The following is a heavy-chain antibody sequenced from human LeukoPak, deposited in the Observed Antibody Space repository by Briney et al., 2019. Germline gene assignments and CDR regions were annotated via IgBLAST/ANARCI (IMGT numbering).Heavy chain of an antibody. J-gene: IGHJ4*02. D-gene: IGHD4-23*01. CDR2: IYYSGST. CDR1: GGSISSSSYY. Sequence: PSETLSLTCTVSGGSISSSSYYWGWIRQPPGKGLEWIGSIYYSGSTYYNPSLKSRVTISVDTSKNQFSLKLSSVTAADTAVYYCARDGTYGGHVPLYDYWGQGTLVTVSS. CDR3: ARDGTYGGHVPLYDY. V-gene: IGHV4-39*07.